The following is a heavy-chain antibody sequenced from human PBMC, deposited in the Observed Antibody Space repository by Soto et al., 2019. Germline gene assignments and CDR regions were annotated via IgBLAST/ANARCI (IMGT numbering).Heavy chain of an antibody. Sequence: EVQLVESGGGLVKPGGSLRPSCAASGFTSSGYSMHWGRQAPRKGLEWVSSISGSSTNIYYADSVKGRFTISRDNAKNPLYLQMNSLRAEDTAVYYCARHAEMYYDFWSGSSFGAFDIWGHGTMVTVSS. J-gene: IGHJ3*02. CDR3: ARHAEMYYDFWSGSSFGAFDI. D-gene: IGHD3-3*01. CDR2: ISGSSTNI. CDR1: GFTSSGYS. V-gene: IGHV3-21*01.